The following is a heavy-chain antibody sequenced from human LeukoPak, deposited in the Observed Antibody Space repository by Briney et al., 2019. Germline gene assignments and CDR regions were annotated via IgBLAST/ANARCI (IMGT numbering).Heavy chain of an antibody. D-gene: IGHD3-9*01. V-gene: IGHV4-59*01. CDR2: IYYSGST. CDR3: ARAAGYYDILTGYEYYFDY. CDR1: GGSISSYY. J-gene: IGHJ4*02. Sequence: SETLSLTCTVSGGSISSYYWSWIRQPPVKGLEWIGYIYYSGSTNYNPSLKSRVTISVDTSKNQFSLKLSSVTAADTAVYYCARAAGYYDILTGYEYYFDYWGQGTLVTVSS.